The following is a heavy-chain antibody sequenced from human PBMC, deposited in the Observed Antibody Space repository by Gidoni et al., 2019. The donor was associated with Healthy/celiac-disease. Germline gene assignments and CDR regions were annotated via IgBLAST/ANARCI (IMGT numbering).Heavy chain of an antibody. CDR3: ARDRYCSGGSCSGGWFDP. Sequence: QVQLVQSGAEVKKPGASVKVSCKASGYTFTSYGISSVRQAPGQGLEWMGWMSAYNGNTNYAQKLQGRVTMTTDTSTSTAYMELRSLRSDDTAVYYCARDRYCSGGSCSGGWFDPWGQGTLVTVSS. D-gene: IGHD2-15*01. CDR1: GYTFTSYG. V-gene: IGHV1-18*01. J-gene: IGHJ5*02. CDR2: MSAYNGNT.